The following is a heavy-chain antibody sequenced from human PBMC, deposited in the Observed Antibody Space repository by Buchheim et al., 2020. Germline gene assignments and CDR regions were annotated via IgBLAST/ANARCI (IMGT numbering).Heavy chain of an antibody. V-gene: IGHV5-51*01. CDR2: IFPDDSDT. D-gene: IGHD7-27*01. Sequence: EVQLVQSGAEVKKPGESLKISCKGSGYTFTNYWIGWVRQMPGKGLEWMGIIFPDDSDTTDSPSFQGQVTISADKSINNAYLQWSSLKASDTSMYYCARSGVNFFDPWGQGTL. CDR1: GYTFTNYW. J-gene: IGHJ5*02. CDR3: ARSGVNFFDP.